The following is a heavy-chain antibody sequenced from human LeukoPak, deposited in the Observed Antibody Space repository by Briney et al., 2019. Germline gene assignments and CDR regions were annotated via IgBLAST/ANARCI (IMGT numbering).Heavy chain of an antibody. V-gene: IGHV3-64*01. CDR1: GFTFSNYA. D-gene: IGHD3-16*01. Sequence: GGSLRLSCAASGFTFSNYAMHWVRQAPGKRLEYVSAISSNGGSTYYANSVKGRFTISRDKSKNTVYLKMGSLRAEDMAVYYCARETQRGEAFDISGQGTMVTVSS. J-gene: IGHJ3*02. CDR2: ISSNGGST. CDR3: ARETQRGEAFDI.